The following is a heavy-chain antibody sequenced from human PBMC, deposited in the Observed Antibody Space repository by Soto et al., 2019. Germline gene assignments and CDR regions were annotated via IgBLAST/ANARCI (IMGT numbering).Heavy chain of an antibody. D-gene: IGHD4-17*01. CDR3: ARVKDYGDYVLGAFDI. Sequence: PSETLSLTCTVSGGSISSFYWSWIRQHTGKGLEWIGYIYYSGSTNYNPSLKSRVTISVDTSKNQFSLKLSSVTAADTAVYYCARVKDYGDYVLGAFDIWGQGTMVTVSS. CDR1: GGSISSFY. J-gene: IGHJ3*02. V-gene: IGHV4-59*01. CDR2: IYYSGST.